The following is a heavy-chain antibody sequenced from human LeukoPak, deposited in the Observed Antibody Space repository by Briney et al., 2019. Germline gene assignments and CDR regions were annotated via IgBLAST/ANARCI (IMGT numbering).Heavy chain of an antibody. V-gene: IGHV3-48*03. CDR2: ISSSGSTI. CDR3: ARDLLGYNYHYMDV. J-gene: IGHJ6*03. D-gene: IGHD3-16*02. Sequence: GGSLRLSCVASGSTFSSYEMNWVRQAPGKGLEWVSYISSSGSTIYYADSVKGRFTISRDNAKNSLYLQMNSLRAEDTAVYYCARDLLGYNYHYMDVWGKGTTVTVSS. CDR1: GSTFSSYE.